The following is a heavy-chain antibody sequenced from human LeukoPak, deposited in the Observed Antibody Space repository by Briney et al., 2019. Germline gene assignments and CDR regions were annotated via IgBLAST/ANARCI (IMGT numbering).Heavy chain of an antibody. J-gene: IGHJ6*03. V-gene: IGHV1-69*04. CDR2: IIPILGIA. Sequence: SVKVSCKASGGTFSSYAISWVRQAPGQGLEWMGRIIPILGIANYAQKFQGRVTITADKSTSTAYMELSSLRSEDTAVYYCARDFWLGGKNYYYMDVWGKGTTVTVSS. CDR3: ARDFWLGGKNYYYMDV. D-gene: IGHD3-10*01. CDR1: GGTFSSYA.